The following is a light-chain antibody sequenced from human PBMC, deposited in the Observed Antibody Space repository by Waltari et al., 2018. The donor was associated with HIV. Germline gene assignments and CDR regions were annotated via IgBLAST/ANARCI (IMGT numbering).Light chain of an antibody. V-gene: IGLV1-47*01. CDR3: ATWDDTLSGHVV. CDR2: RNN. J-gene: IGLJ2*01. Sequence: QSVLTQPPSASGTPGQRITISCSGSSSNIGSNYVYWYQQLPGTAPKLLISRNNPRPAGAPDRSSGSTSGTSASLAISGLRSEDEADYYCATWDDTLSGHVVFGGGTKLNVL. CDR1: SSNIGSNY.